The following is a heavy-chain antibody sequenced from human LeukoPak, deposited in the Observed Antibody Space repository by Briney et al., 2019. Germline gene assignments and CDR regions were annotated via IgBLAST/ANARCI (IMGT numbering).Heavy chain of an antibody. D-gene: IGHD6-19*01. CDR2: IYHSGST. CDR1: GGSISSGGYS. V-gene: IGHV4-30-2*01. J-gene: IGHJ4*02. Sequence: PSQTLSLTCAVSGGSISSGGYSWSWIRQPPGKGLEWIGYIYHSGSTYYNPSLKSRVTISVDRSKNQFSLKLSSVTAADTAVYYCARKAAVAGLIYWGQGTLVTVSS. CDR3: ARKAAVAGLIY.